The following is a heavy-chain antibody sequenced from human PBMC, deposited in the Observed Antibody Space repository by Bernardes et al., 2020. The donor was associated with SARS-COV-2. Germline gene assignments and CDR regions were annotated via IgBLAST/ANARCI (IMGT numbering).Heavy chain of an antibody. CDR3: ARGTLTSRATYNFDS. CDR1: GGSISTGDYS. V-gene: IGHV4-30-2*01. CDR2: IYQSGTT. D-gene: IGHD5-18*01. Sequence: SETLSLTCAVPGGSISTGDYSWSWIRQPPGKGLEWIGYIYQSGTTYYNPSLKSRVTISLDRSKTHFSLNLSSVTAADTAMYYCARGTLTSRATYNFDSWGQGTLVTVSS. J-gene: IGHJ4*02.